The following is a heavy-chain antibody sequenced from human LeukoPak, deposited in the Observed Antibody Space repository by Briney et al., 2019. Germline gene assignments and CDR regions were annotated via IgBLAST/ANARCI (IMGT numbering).Heavy chain of an antibody. J-gene: IGHJ4*02. CDR3: RGYCSSTSCSALSYFDY. Sequence: PGGSLRLSCAASGFTFSSYAMSWVRQAPGKGLEWVSAISGSGGNTYYADSVKGRFTISRDNSKNTLYLQMNSLRAEDTAVYYCRGYCSSTSCSALSYFDYWGQGTLVTVSS. V-gene: IGHV3-23*01. CDR2: ISGSGGNT. CDR1: GFTFSSYA. D-gene: IGHD2-2*01.